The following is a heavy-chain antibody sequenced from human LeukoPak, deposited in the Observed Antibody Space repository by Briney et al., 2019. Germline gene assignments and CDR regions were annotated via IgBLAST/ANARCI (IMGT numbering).Heavy chain of an antibody. CDR3: AKDISQKTVAGIDY. Sequence: PGGSLRLSCAASGFTFSSCAMSWVRQAPGKGLEWVSGISWNSGSIGYADSVKGRFTISRDNAKNSLYLQMNSLRAEDTALYYCAKDISQKTVAGIDYWGQGTLVTVSS. CDR2: ISWNSGSI. D-gene: IGHD6-19*01. V-gene: IGHV3-9*01. CDR1: GFTFSSCA. J-gene: IGHJ4*02.